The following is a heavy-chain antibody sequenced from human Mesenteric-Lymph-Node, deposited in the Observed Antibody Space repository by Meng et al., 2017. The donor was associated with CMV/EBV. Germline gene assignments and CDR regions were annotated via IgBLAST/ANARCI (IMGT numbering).Heavy chain of an antibody. Sequence: SVKVSCKASGGTFSSNAISWVRQAPGQGLEWMGGIIPISGTPNYAQKFQGRVTITADKSTSTAYMELSSLRSEDTAVYYCARGSGSYPRYYYYGMDVWGQGTTVTVSS. CDR1: GGTFSSNA. CDR2: IIPISGTP. D-gene: IGHD1-26*01. V-gene: IGHV1-69*06. CDR3: ARGSGSYPRYYYYGMDV. J-gene: IGHJ6*02.